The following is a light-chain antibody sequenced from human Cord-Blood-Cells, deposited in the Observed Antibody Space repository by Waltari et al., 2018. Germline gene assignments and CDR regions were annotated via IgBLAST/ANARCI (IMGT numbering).Light chain of an antibody. CDR1: QSISSY. CDR2: AAS. Sequence: DIQMTQSPSSLSASVGDRVTITCRASQSISSYFNWYQQKPGKAPKLLIYAASSLQSGVPSRVRGSGCGTKFTLTNSSLPTEKFATYYCQQSYSTLTFGGGTKVEIK. CDR3: QQSYSTLT. J-gene: IGKJ4*01. V-gene: IGKV1-39*01.